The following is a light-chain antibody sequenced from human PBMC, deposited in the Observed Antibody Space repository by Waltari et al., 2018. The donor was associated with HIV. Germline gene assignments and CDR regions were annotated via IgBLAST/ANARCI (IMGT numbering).Light chain of an antibody. CDR3: NSRDNNGHHLV. J-gene: IGLJ1*01. V-gene: IGLV3-19*01. Sequence: SSELTQDPAVSVALGQPVRITCQGNSPRNYYASWYQQKPGQAPLLVVYGNDKRPSGIPDRFSGSSSGNTASLTITGAQAEDEADYYCNSRDNNGHHLVFAPGTTVTVL. CDR1: SPRNYY. CDR2: GND.